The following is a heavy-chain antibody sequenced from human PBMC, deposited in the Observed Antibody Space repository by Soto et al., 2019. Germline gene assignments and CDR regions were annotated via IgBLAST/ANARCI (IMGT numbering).Heavy chain of an antibody. CDR3: AREGDYDILTGYYMAYYGMDV. J-gene: IGHJ6*02. D-gene: IGHD3-9*01. CDR2: IWYDGSNK. Sequence: VQLVESGGGVVQPGRSLRLSCAASGFTFSSYGMHWVRQAPGKGLEWVAVIWYDGSNKYYADSVKGRFTISRDNSKNTLYLQMNSLRAEDTAVYYCAREGDYDILTGYYMAYYGMDVWGQGTTVTVSS. CDR1: GFTFSSYG. V-gene: IGHV3-33*01.